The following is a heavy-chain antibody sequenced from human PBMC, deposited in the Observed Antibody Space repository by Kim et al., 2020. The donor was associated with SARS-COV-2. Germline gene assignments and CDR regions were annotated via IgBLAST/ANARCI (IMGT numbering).Heavy chain of an antibody. D-gene: IGHD3-22*01. J-gene: IGHJ4*02. V-gene: IGHV4-39*01. CDR2: IYYSGST. Sequence: SETLSLTCTVSGGSISSSSYYWGWIRQPPGKGLEWIGSIYYSGSTYYNPSLKSRVTISVDTSKNQFSLKLSSVTAADTAVYYCARQDMIVSDWGQGTLVTVSS. CDR3: ARQDMIVSD. CDR1: GGSISSSSYY.